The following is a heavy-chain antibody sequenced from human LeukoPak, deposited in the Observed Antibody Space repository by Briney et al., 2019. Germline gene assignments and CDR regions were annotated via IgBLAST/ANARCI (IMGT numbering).Heavy chain of an antibody. Sequence: KTGGSLRLSCAASGFTFSSYSMNWVRQAPGKGLEWVSPISSSSSYIYYADSVKGRFTISRDNAKNSLYLQMNSLRAEDTAVYYCARHSGRATVDAFDIWGQGTMVTVSS. CDR1: GFTFSSYS. D-gene: IGHD1-26*01. CDR3: ARHSGRATVDAFDI. CDR2: ISSSSSYI. V-gene: IGHV3-21*01. J-gene: IGHJ3*02.